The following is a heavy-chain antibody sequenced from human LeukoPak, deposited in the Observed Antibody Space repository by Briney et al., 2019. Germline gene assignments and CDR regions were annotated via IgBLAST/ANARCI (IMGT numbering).Heavy chain of an antibody. V-gene: IGHV2-5*02. CDR1: GFSLSTSGVG. CDR3: AHGPYGDYEVGYFDY. D-gene: IGHD4-17*01. J-gene: IGHJ4*02. CDR2: IYWDDDK. Sequence: SGPTLVNPTQPLTLTCTFSGFSLSTSGVGVGWIRQPPGKALEWLALIYWDDDKRCSPSLKSRLTITKDTSKNQVVLTMTNMDPVDTATYYCAHGPYGDYEVGYFDYWGQGTLVTVSS.